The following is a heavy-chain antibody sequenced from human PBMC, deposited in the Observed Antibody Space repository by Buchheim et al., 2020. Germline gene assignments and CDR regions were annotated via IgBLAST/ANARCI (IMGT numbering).Heavy chain of an antibody. D-gene: IGHD3-10*01. V-gene: IGHV4-30-4*01. CDR1: GGSISSGDCY. J-gene: IGHJ5*02. CDR2: IYSSGST. Sequence: QVQLQESGPGLVKPSQTLSLTCTVSGGSISSGDCYWSWIRQPPGKGLEWIGYIYSSGSTYYNPSLKSRVTITVDTAKNQFSLKLSSVTAADTAVYYCARGKSLRYGAGGWFDPWGQGTL. CDR3: ARGKSLRYGAGGWFDP.